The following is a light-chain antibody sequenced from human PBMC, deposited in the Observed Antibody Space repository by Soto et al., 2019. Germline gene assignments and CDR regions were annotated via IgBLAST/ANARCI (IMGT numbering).Light chain of an antibody. CDR3: QYYGNLGT. CDR1: QSISNDH. J-gene: IGKJ4*01. Sequence: EIVVTQSPGTLSVSPGERATLSCRASQSISNDHLAWYQQKPGQAPRLLIYGTSNRATGGIADRFSGSGSGTDFTLTISILEPEDFADYCCQYYGNLGTFAGGTKVDI. V-gene: IGKV3-20*01. CDR2: GTS.